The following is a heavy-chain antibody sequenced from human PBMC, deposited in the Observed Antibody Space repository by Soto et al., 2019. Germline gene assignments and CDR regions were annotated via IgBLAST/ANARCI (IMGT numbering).Heavy chain of an antibody. Sequence: EVQLVESGGGLVQPGGSLRLSCAVSGFTFSTHAMNWVRQAPGKGLEWVAYIHGTRSIIYYADSVKGRFTISRDNAKISLFLQMDSLRDEDTAVYYCARDARNADYDYWGQGTLVTVSS. J-gene: IGHJ4*02. CDR2: IHGTRSII. V-gene: IGHV3-48*02. CDR3: ARDARNADYDY. D-gene: IGHD3-16*01. CDR1: GFTFSTHA.